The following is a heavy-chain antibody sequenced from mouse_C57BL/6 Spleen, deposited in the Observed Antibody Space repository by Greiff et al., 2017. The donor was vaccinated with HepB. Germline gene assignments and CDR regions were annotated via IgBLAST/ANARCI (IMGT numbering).Heavy chain of an antibody. V-gene: IGHV1-81*01. J-gene: IGHJ3*01. D-gene: IGHD1-1*01. Sequence: LLESGAELARPGASVKLSCKASGYTFTSYGISWVKQRTGQGLEWIGEMYPRSGNTYYNEKFKGKATLPADKSSSTAYMELRSLTTEDAAVYFCARDYGSSPVAYWGQGTLVTVSA. CDR1: GYTFTSYG. CDR2: MYPRSGNT. CDR3: ARDYGSSPVAY.